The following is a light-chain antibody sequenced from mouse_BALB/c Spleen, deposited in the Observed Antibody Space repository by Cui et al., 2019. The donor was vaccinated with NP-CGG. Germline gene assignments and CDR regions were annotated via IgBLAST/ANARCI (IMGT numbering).Light chain of an antibody. J-gene: IGLJ1*01. V-gene: IGLV1*01. CDR2: GTH. Sequence: ACVTRESSLTTSPGETVTLTCRSRTGAVTTSNYANWVQEKPDHLFTGLIGGTHNRAPGVPARFSGSLIGDKAALTITGAQTEDEAIYFCALWYSNHWVFGGGTKLTVL. CDR1: TGAVTTSNY. CDR3: ALWYSNHWV.